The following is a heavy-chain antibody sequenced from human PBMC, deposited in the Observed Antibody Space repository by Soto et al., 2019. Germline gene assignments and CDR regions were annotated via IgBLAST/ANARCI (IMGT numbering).Heavy chain of an antibody. Sequence: QVQLQESGPGLMKPSGTLSLICSVSGESVGRGTNYWSWVRQAPGRGLEWIGYIFDAATAIYNPSFESRVSISLDAAKNQVSLKLTSVTDADTAIYYCARDRRGRADGFIYYYGMEVWGQGTSVTVSS. CDR3: ARDRRGRADGFIYYYGMEV. D-gene: IGHD6-13*01. CDR2: IFDAATA. J-gene: IGHJ6*02. V-gene: IGHV4-61*01. CDR1: GESVGRGTNY.